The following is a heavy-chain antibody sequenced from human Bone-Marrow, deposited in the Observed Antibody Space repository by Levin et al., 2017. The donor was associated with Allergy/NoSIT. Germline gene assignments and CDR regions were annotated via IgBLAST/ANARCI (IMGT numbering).Heavy chain of an antibody. V-gene: IGHV3-30*18. D-gene: IGHD4-11*01. CDR2: ISYDGSNK. CDR1: GFTFSSYG. CDR3: AKDYRSLWYYGMDV. J-gene: IGHJ6*02. Sequence: QPGGSLRLSCAASGFTFSSYGMHWVRQAPGKGLEWVAVISYDGSNKYYADSVKGRFTISRDNSKNTLYLQMNSLRAEDTAVYYCAKDYRSLWYYGMDVWGQGTTVTVSS.